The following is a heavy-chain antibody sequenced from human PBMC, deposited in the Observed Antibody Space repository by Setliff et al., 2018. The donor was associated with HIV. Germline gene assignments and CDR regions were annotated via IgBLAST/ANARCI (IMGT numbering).Heavy chain of an antibody. J-gene: IGHJ5*01. Sequence: PGGSLRLSCAASGFTFSNSWMHWVRQAPGKGLVWVSRINTDGSSATYADSVKGRFTNSRDNAKNTLYLQMDCLRAEDTAVYYCARGGANPSWFDSWGQGTLVTVSS. CDR2: INTDGSSA. CDR3: ARGGANPSWFDS. D-gene: IGHD3-16*01. V-gene: IGHV3-74*03. CDR1: GFTFSNSW.